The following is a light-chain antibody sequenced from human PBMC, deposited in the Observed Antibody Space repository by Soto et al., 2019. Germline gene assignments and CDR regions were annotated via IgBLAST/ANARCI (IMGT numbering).Light chain of an antibody. Sequence: EIVMTQSPATLSVSPGERATLSCRASQSVSTNLAWYHQKPGQAPRLLIYGASTRATGIPARFSGSGSGTEFTLTISSLQSEDFAVYYCQQYNDWPPLTFGGGTKVEFK. CDR3: QQYNDWPPLT. CDR1: QSVSTN. CDR2: GAS. J-gene: IGKJ4*01. V-gene: IGKV3-15*01.